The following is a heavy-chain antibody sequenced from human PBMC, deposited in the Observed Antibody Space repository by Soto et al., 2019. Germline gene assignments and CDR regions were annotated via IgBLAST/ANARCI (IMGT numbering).Heavy chain of an antibody. CDR2: ISSSSSTI. J-gene: IGHJ6*02. V-gene: IGHV3-48*02. CDR3: ARNYDFWSGYYGMDV. Sequence: GGALRLSCAASGLTFSSYSMNWVRQAPGKGLEWVSYISSSSSTIYYADSVKGRFTISRDNAKNSLYLQMNSLRDEDTAVYYCARNYDFWSGYYGMDVWGQGTTVTVSS. D-gene: IGHD3-3*01. CDR1: GLTFSSYS.